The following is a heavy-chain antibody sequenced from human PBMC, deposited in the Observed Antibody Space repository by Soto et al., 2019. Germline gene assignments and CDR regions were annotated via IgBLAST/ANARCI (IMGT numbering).Heavy chain of an antibody. V-gene: IGHV4-30-4*01. J-gene: IGHJ6*02. CDR1: GGSISSGDYY. CDR3: ARDRGLGNYYYGMDV. CDR2: IDYSGST. D-gene: IGHD1-26*01. Sequence: SETLSLTCTVSGGSISSGDYYWSWIRQPPGKGLEWIGYIDYSGSTYYNPSLKSRVTISVDTSKNQFSLKLSSVTAADTAVYYCARDRGLGNYYYGMDVWGQGTTVTVSS.